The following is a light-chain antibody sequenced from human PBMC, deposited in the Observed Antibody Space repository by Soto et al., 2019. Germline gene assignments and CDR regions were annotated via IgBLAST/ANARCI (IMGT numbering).Light chain of an antibody. Sequence: QSVLTQPPSASETPGQRVTISCSGSSSNIGSNTVNWYQQLPGTAPKVLIYSDNQRPSGVPDRFSGSKSGTSASLAISGLQSEDEADYYCAAWDDSLNGWVFGGGTQLTVL. J-gene: IGLJ3*02. CDR2: SDN. CDR1: SSNIGSNT. V-gene: IGLV1-44*01. CDR3: AAWDDSLNGWV.